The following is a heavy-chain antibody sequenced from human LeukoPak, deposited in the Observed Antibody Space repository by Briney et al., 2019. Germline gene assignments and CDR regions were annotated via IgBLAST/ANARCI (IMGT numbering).Heavy chain of an antibody. D-gene: IGHD5-12*01. V-gene: IGHV1-2*02. J-gene: IGHJ5*02. CDR2: INPNSGGT. Sequence: ASVKVSCKASGYTFTGYYMHWVRQAPGQGLEWMGWINPNSGGTNYAQKFQGRVTMTRDTSISTAYMELSRLRSDDTAVYYCARNSGVAGWFDPWGQGTLVTVSS. CDR1: GYTFTGYY. CDR3: ARNSGVAGWFDP.